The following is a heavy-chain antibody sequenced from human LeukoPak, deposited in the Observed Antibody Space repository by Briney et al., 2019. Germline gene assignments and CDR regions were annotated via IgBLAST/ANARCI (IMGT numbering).Heavy chain of an antibody. V-gene: IGHV1-46*01. D-gene: IGHD2-2*01. J-gene: IGHJ4*02. CDR3: AREPPESYHFDY. CDR1: GYTFSGFY. Sequence: GASVKVSCKASGYTFSGFYVHWVRQAPGQGLEWMGIIKVSGARTDYAQKFQGRVTMTRDMSTSTVYMELSNLRSEDTAVYYCAREPPESYHFDYWGQGTLVTVSS. CDR2: IKVSGART.